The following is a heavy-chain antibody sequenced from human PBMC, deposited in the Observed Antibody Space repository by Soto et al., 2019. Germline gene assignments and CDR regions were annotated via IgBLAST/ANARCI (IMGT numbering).Heavy chain of an antibody. V-gene: IGHV3-23*01. CDR1: GFTFDTYA. Sequence: EVQLLESGGGLVQPGGSLRLSCTTSGFTFDTYAMSWVRQAPGKGLEWVSGLSGSGDKTYYVDSVRGRFTISRDNSKNTLYLQINSLRTEDTAVYHCARLECSGGSCYSGRLIDYHQYYMDVWGKGTTVTVSS. CDR2: LSGSGDKT. J-gene: IGHJ6*03. CDR3: ARLECSGGSCYSGRLIDYHQYYMDV. D-gene: IGHD2-15*01.